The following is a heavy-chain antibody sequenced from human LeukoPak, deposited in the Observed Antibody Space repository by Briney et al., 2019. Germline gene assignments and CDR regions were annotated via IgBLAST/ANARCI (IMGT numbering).Heavy chain of an antibody. Sequence: SETLSLTCPVSGGSISSYYWSWIRQPPGKGLEWVGYIYYSGSTNYTPSLKSRVSISVETTKNQFYLKLSSVTDADTVVYYCARDAEYLWLYGMDVWGQGTTVTVSS. CDR3: ARDAEYLWLYGMDV. CDR1: GGSISSYY. D-gene: IGHD6-6*01. CDR2: IYYSGST. J-gene: IGHJ6*02. V-gene: IGHV4-59*01.